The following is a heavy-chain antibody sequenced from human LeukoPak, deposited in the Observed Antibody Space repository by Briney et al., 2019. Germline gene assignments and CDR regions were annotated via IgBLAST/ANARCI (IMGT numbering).Heavy chain of an antibody. J-gene: IGHJ4*02. CDR2: INPNSGGT. D-gene: IGHD2-15*01. CDR3: ARKGRYCSGGSCYSNFDY. Sequence: ASVKVSXKASGYTFTGYYMHWVRQAPGQGLEWMGRINPNSGGTNYAQKFQGRVTMTGDTSISTAYMELSRLRSDDTAVYYCARKGRYCSGGSCYSNFDYWGQGTLVAVSS. V-gene: IGHV1-2*06. CDR1: GYTFTGYY.